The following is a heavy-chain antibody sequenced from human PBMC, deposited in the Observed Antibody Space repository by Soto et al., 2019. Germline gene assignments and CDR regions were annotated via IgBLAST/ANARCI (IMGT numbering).Heavy chain of an antibody. CDR2: ISWSGGSI. CDR3: AKSTGGTANGMDV. CDR1: GFSFGDYG. D-gene: IGHD2-8*02. Sequence: ESGGGLVQPGRSLRLSCTASGFSFGDYGMHWVRQFPGKGLEWVSGISWSGGSIGYADSVKGRFSISRDNAKKSLYLQMNSLRHEDTALYYCAKSTGGTANGMDVWGQGTTVTVSS. V-gene: IGHV3-9*01. J-gene: IGHJ6*02.